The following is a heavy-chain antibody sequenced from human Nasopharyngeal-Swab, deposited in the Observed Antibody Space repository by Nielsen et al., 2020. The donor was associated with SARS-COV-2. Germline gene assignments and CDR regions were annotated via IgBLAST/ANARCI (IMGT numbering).Heavy chain of an antibody. CDR1: GHIFSKSW. V-gene: IGHV5-51*01. J-gene: IGHJ4*02. CDR3: ARPWVSTPGHFDY. CDR2: IYPGDSDA. D-gene: IGHD1-14*01. Sequence: KVSCKGSGHIFSKSWIAWVRQMPGKGLEWMGIIYPGDSDATYSPSFQGHVTMSADKSINTAYLQWSSLKASDTAVYYCARPWVSTPGHFDYWGQGTLVTVSS.